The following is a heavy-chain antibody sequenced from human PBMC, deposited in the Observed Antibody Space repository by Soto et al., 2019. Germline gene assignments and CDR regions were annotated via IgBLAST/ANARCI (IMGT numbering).Heavy chain of an antibody. V-gene: IGHV4-39*01. CDR2: IYYSGST. D-gene: IGHD2-15*01. Sequence: QLQLQESGPGLVKPSETLSLTCTVSSGSISSSRYYWGWIRQPPGKGLEWIGSIYYSGSTYYNPSLQSLVTISVDTSKIQFCLKLSSVTAADTAVYYCARGYCSGGSCYDYWGQGTLVSVSS. J-gene: IGHJ4*02. CDR1: SGSISSSRYY. CDR3: ARGYCSGGSCYDY.